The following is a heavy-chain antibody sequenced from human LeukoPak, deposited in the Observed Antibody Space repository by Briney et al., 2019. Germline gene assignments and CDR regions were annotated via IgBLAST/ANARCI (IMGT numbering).Heavy chain of an antibody. V-gene: IGHV1-24*01. CDR3: ATGITMVRGVIEPLFDY. D-gene: IGHD3-10*01. CDR1: GYTLTELS. CDR2: FDPEDGET. J-gene: IGHJ4*02. Sequence: ASVKVSCKVSGYTLTELSMHWVRQAPGEGLEWMGGFDPEDGETIYAQKFQGRVTMTEDTSTDTAYMELSSLRSEDTAVYYCATGITMVRGVIEPLFDYWGQGTLVTVSS.